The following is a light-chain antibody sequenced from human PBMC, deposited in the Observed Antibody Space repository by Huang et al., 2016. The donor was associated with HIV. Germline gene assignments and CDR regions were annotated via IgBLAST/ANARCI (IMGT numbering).Light chain of an antibody. CDR1: QYVSSN. CDR2: GAS. CDR3: QQYNNWPRT. Sequence: ERVMTQSPATLSVSLGETATLSCRASQYVSSNLAWYQQKPGQAPSPLIYGASTRVTDIPARFSGSGSGIEFTLTISTLQSEDFAVYYCQQYNNWPRTFGQGTKLEIK. J-gene: IGKJ2*01. V-gene: IGKV3-15*01.